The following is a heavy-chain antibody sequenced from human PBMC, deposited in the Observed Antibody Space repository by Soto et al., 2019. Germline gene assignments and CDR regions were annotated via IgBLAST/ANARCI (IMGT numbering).Heavy chain of an antibody. CDR1: GGSISSGGYY. CDR2: IYYSGST. CDR3: ARWALAFFDY. D-gene: IGHD2-15*01. Sequence: SQTLSLTCTVSGGSISSGGYYWSWIRQHPGKGLEWIGYIYYSGSTYYNPSLKSRVTISVDTSKNQFSLKLSSVTAADTAVYYCARWALAFFDYWGQGTLVTVSS. V-gene: IGHV4-31*03. J-gene: IGHJ4*02.